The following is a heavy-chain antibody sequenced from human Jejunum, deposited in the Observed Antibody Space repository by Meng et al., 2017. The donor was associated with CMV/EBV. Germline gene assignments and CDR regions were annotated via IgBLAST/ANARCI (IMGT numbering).Heavy chain of an antibody. Sequence: GAPFSVVNSYGTGFRQPPGKALEWIGSVYRGGMPYPNPSLKGRVAISIDTSKNKFSLILSSVTAADPAVYFCARGSGGTTGFDYWGQGTLVTVSS. CDR3: ARGSGGTTGFDY. V-gene: IGHV4-31*02. D-gene: IGHD1-1*01. CDR1: GAPFSVVNSY. CDR2: VYRGGMP. J-gene: IGHJ4*02.